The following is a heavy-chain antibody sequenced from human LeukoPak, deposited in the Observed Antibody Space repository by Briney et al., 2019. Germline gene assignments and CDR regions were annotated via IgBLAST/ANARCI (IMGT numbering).Heavy chain of an antibody. V-gene: IGHV4-34*01. Sequence: SGTLSLTCAVYGGSFSGYYWSWIRQPPGKGLEWIGEINHSGSTNYNPSLKSRVTISVDTSKNQFSLKLSSVTAADTAVYYCARLRLGYCSSTSCHLVSDYYGMDVWGKGTTVTVSS. J-gene: IGHJ6*04. CDR3: ARLRLGYCSSTSCHLVSDYYGMDV. D-gene: IGHD2-2*01. CDR2: INHSGST. CDR1: GGSFSGYY.